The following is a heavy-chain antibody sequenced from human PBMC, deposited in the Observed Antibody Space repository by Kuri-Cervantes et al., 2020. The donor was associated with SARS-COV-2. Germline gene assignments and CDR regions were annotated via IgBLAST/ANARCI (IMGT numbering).Heavy chain of an antibody. Sequence: ASVKVSCKASGYTFTSYGISWVRQAPGQGLEWMGWISAYNGNTNYAQKLQGRVTMTRDTSISTAYMELSRLRSDDTAVYYCAKRNPSGTYFDHWGQGALVTVSS. D-gene: IGHD1-26*01. J-gene: IGHJ4*02. CDR3: AKRNPSGTYFDH. CDR1: GYTFTSYG. CDR2: ISAYNGNT. V-gene: IGHV1-18*01.